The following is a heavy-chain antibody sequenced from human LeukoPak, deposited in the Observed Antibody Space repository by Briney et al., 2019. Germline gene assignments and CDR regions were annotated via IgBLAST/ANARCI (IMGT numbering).Heavy chain of an antibody. CDR1: GYTFTSYG. CDR2: ISAYNGNT. J-gene: IGHJ5*02. D-gene: IGHD6-13*01. Sequence: ASVKVSCKASGYTFTSYGISWVRQAPGQGLEWMGWISAYNGNTNYAQKLQGRVTMTTDTSTSTAYMELSSLRSEDTAVYYCARDATWAQYSSSWNNWFVPWGQGTLVTVSS. V-gene: IGHV1-18*01. CDR3: ARDATWAQYSSSWNNWFVP.